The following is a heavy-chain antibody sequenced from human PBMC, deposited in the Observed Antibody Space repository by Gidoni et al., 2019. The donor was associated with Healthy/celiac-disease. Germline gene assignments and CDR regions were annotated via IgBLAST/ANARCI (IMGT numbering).Heavy chain of an antibody. CDR3: ARNPLWFGEYYYGMDV. CDR1: GRSISSSNW. J-gene: IGHJ6*02. Sequence: QVQLQESGPGRVEPSGTLSLTFAVPGRSISSSNWWSGVRQPPGKGLEWIGELYHSGSTNYNPSLKSRVTISVDKSKNQFSLKLSSVTAANTAVYYSARNPLWFGEYYYGMDVWGQGTTVTVSS. D-gene: IGHD3-10*01. V-gene: IGHV4-4*02. CDR2: LYHSGST.